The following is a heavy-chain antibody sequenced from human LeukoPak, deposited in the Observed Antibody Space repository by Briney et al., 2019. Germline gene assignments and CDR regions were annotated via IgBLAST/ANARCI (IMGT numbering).Heavy chain of an antibody. J-gene: IGHJ1*01. Sequence: PGGSLRLSCAASGFTFSSYSINRVRQAPGKGLEWVSSISSSSSYIYYADSVKGRFTISRDNAKNSLYLQMNSLRAEDTAVYYCARGFVGSSGYSPFQHWGQGTLVTVSS. CDR1: GFTFSSYS. CDR2: ISSSSSYI. V-gene: IGHV3-21*01. CDR3: ARGFVGSSGYSPFQH. D-gene: IGHD3-22*01.